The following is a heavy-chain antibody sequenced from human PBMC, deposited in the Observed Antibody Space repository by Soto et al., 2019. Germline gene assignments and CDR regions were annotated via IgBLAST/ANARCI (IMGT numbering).Heavy chain of an antibody. D-gene: IGHD2-2*01. CDR1: GFTFSSYG. J-gene: IGHJ6*02. V-gene: IGHV3-30*18. CDR3: AKQRVPAALYYYYGMDV. CDR2: ISYDGSNK. Sequence: GGSLRLSCAASGFTFSSYGMHWVRQAPGKGLEWVAVISYDGSNKYYADSVKGRFTISRDNSKNTLYLQMNSLRAEDTAVYYCAKQRVPAALYYYYGMDVWGQGTTVTVSS.